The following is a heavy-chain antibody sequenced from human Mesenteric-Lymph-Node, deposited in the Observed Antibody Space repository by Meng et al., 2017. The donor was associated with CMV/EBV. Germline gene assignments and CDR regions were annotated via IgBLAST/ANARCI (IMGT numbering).Heavy chain of an antibody. CDR1: GFTVSSHY. V-gene: IGHV3-53*05. J-gene: IGHJ4*02. D-gene: IGHD7-27*01. CDR3: ARDNPNWGFDGGFDY. CDR2: IYSGGST. Sequence: GESLKISCAASGFTVSSHYMSWVRQAPGKGLEWVSVIYSGGSTYYADSVKGRFTISRDNSKNTLYLQMNSLRAEDTAVYYCARDNPNWGFDGGFDYWGQGTLVTVSS.